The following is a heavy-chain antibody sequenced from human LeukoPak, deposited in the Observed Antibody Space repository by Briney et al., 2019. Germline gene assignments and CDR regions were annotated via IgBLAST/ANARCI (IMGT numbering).Heavy chain of an antibody. D-gene: IGHD6-19*01. CDR2: ISSSSSTI. Sequence: GGSLRLSCAASGFTFSSYSMNWVRQAPGKGLEWVSYISSSSSTIYYADSVKGRFTISRDNAKDSLYLQMNSLRAEDTAVYYCARGRSSGWCRFDHWGQGTLVTVSS. V-gene: IGHV3-48*01. CDR1: GFTFSSYS. CDR3: ARGRSSGWCRFDH. J-gene: IGHJ4*02.